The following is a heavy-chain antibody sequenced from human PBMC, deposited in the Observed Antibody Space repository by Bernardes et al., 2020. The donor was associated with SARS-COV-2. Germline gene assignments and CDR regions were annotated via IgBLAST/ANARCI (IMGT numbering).Heavy chain of an antibody. CDR1: GFTFSSNY. Sequence: GSVSRSCAASGFTFSSNYMSWVRQAPGKGLEWVSVIYSGGSTYYADSVKGRFTISRHNSKNTLYLQMNSLRAEDTAVYYCARSYCTNGVCYADAFDIWGQGTMVTVSS. J-gene: IGHJ3*02. V-gene: IGHV3-53*04. CDR2: IYSGGST. CDR3: ARSYCTNGVCYADAFDI. D-gene: IGHD2-8*01.